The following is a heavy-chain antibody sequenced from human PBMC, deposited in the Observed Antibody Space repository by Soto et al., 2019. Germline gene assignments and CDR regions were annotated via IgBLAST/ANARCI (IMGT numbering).Heavy chain of an antibody. CDR1: GDSISSRSYY. CDR3: ARRPSGCSGGSCYSEYYGMDV. Sequence: SETLSLTCTVTGDSISSRSYYWGWIRQPPGKGLEWIGSIYYSGSTYYNPSLKSRVTISVDTSKNQFSLKLSSVTAADTAVYYCARRPSGCSGGSCYSEYYGMDVWGQGTTVTVSS. CDR2: IYYSGST. V-gene: IGHV4-39*01. J-gene: IGHJ6*02. D-gene: IGHD2-15*01.